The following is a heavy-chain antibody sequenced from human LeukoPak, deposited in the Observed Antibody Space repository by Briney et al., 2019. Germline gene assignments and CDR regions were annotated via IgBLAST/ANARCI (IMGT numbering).Heavy chain of an antibody. J-gene: IGHJ4*02. D-gene: IGHD5-18*01. Sequence: GGSLRLSCAASGFTFSIYAMSWVRQAPGKGPEWVSAISASDRRTYYADSMKGRFTISRDNSKNTLYLQMNSLRAEDTAVYYCAKDRAYSFDSWGQGTLVTVSS. V-gene: IGHV3-23*01. CDR3: AKDRAYSFDS. CDR2: ISASDRRT. CDR1: GFTFSIYA.